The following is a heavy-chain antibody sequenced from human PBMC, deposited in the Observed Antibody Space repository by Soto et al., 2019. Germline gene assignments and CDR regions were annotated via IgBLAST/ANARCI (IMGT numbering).Heavy chain of an antibody. CDR1: GGSVSSGGYS. V-gene: IGHV4-30-2*01. CDR3: ARFRGTAILDF. Sequence: SETLSLTCAVSGGSVSSGGYSWSWIRQPPGKGLEWIGYLYHTGNTYYNPSLESRVTISVDRSKNQFSLELPSVTAADTAVYYCARFRGTAILDFWGQGTLVTVSS. D-gene: IGHD2-21*02. J-gene: IGHJ4*02. CDR2: LYHTGNT.